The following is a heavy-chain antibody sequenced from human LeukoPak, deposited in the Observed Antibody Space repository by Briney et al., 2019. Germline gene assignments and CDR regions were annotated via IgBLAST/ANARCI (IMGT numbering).Heavy chain of an antibody. D-gene: IGHD4-11*01. CDR1: GFTFSSYE. J-gene: IGHJ4*02. V-gene: IGHV3-48*03. Sequence: PGGSLRLSCAASGFTFSSYEMNWVRQAPGKGLEWVAYISSSGYTVYYADSVKGRFTISRDNAKNSLYLQMNSLRAEDTAVYYCARDGPYEYSNYNDYWGEGTVVTVFS. CDR2: ISSSGYTV. CDR3: ARDGPYEYSNYNDY.